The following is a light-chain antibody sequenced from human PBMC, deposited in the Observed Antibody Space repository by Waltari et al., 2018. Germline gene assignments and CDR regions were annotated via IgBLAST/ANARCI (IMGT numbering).Light chain of an antibody. CDR2: GKN. Sequence: SSELTQDPAVSVALGQTVRITCQGDSLSTYYASWYQQRPGQAPVLVIYGKNNRPSGIPDRFSGSSSGNTAYLTISGAQAEDEADYYCNSRDSSGNHVLFGGGTKLTVL. CDR1: SLSTYY. CDR3: NSRDSSGNHVL. J-gene: IGLJ2*01. V-gene: IGLV3-19*01.